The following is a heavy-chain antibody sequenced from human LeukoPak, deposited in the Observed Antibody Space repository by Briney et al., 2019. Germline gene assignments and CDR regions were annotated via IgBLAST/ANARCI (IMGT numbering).Heavy chain of an antibody. V-gene: IGHV3-74*01. J-gene: IGHJ4*02. CDR2: VNSDGSTT. D-gene: IGHD6-13*01. CDR3: ARGYYSSSRFDS. Sequence: GGTLRLSCAASGFPFSNYWMHWVRQAPGKGLVWVSRVNSDGSTTNYADSVKGRFTISRDNAENTLYMRMNSLRPEDTAVYYCARGYYSSSRFDSWGQGTLVTVSS. CDR1: GFPFSNYW.